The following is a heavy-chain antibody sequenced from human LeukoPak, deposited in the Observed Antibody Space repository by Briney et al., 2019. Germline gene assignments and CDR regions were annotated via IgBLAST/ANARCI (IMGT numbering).Heavy chain of an antibody. D-gene: IGHD6-19*01. J-gene: IGHJ4*02. CDR3: ARVQFSSGSLDY. CDR2: IYYSGST. V-gene: IGHV4-59*08. CDR1: GGSISSYY. Sequence: SETLSLTCTVSGGSISSYYWSWIRQPPGKGLEWIGYIYYSGSTNYNPSLKSRVTISVDTSKNQFSLKLSSVTAADTAVYYCARVQFSSGSLDYWGQGTLVTVSS.